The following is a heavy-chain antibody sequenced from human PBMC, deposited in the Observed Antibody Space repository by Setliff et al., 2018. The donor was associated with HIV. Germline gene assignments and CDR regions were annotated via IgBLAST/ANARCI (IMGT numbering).Heavy chain of an antibody. D-gene: IGHD6-19*01. CDR3: ARGAWYTSGWYSSRYLDV. V-gene: IGHV1-8*02. CDR1: GYTFTSSD. Sequence: ASVKVSCKASGYTFTSSDINWVRQATGQGLEWMGWMNPNSGNTGYAQKFQGRVTTTRDTSIRTAYMELSSLRSEDTAVYYCARGAWYTSGWYSSRYLDVWGKGTTVTVS. J-gene: IGHJ6*03. CDR2: MNPNSGNT.